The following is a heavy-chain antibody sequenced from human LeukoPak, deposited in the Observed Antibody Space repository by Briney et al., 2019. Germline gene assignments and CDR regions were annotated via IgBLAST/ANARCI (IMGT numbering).Heavy chain of an antibody. CDR3: ARDFLEDDY. J-gene: IGHJ4*02. CDR1: GFTFSNYN. V-gene: IGHV3-48*01. Sequence: PGGSLRLSCAASGFTFSNYNMNWVRQAPGKGLERVSYISSSSSTIHYTESVKGRFTISRDNARNSLYLQMNSLRAEDTAVYYCARDFLEDDYWGQGTLVTVSS. CDR2: ISSSSSTI. D-gene: IGHD3-3*01.